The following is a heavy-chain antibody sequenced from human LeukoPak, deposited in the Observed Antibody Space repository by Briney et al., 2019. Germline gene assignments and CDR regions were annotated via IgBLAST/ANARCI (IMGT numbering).Heavy chain of an antibody. CDR3: ARGGGSAAARRFDP. Sequence: ASVKVSCKASGYTFTSYDINWVRQAPGQGLEWMGWMNPNSGNTGYAQKFQGRVTITSHTSISTAYMELSSLRSEDTAVYYGARGGGSAAARRFDPWGQGTLVTVSS. CDR2: MNPNSGNT. V-gene: IGHV1-8*03. J-gene: IGHJ5*02. D-gene: IGHD6-13*01. CDR1: GYTFTSYD.